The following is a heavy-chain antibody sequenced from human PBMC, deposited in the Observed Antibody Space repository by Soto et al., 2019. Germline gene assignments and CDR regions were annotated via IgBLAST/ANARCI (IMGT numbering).Heavy chain of an antibody. Sequence: QTGGSLRLSCAASGFTFASYAMSWVRQAPGKGLEWVSGISGSGGNTYNADSVKGRFTISRDNSKNTLYLYMISLRAEDTAVYYCAKGLSIAAAGTFDYWGQGTLVTVSS. V-gene: IGHV3-23*01. CDR3: AKGLSIAAAGTFDY. J-gene: IGHJ4*02. CDR1: GFTFASYA. CDR2: ISGSGGNT. D-gene: IGHD6-13*01.